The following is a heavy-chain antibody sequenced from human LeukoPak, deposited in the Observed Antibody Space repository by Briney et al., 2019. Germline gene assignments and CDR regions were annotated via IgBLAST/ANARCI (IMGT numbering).Heavy chain of an antibody. D-gene: IGHD6-19*01. Sequence: KPGGSLRLSCAASGFTFSSYSMNWVRQAPGKGLEWVSSISSSSSYIYYADSVKGRFTISRDNAKNSLYLQMNSLRAEDTAVYYCARPGYSSGWYTEGGWFDSWGQGTLVTVSS. CDR3: ARPGYSSGWYTEGGWFDS. CDR2: ISSSSSYI. V-gene: IGHV3-21*01. J-gene: IGHJ5*01. CDR1: GFTFSSYS.